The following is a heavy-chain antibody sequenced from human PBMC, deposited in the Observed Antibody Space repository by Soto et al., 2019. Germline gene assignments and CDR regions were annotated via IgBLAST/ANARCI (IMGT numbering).Heavy chain of an antibody. Sequence: GGSLRLSCAASGFTFSDYYMSWIRQAPGKGLEWVSYISSSGSTIYYADSVKGRFTISRDNAKNSLYLQMNSLRAEDTAVYYCARAHNWNYVHYYYGMDVWGQGTTVTVSS. CDR3: ARAHNWNYVHYYYGMDV. CDR1: GFTFSDYY. J-gene: IGHJ6*02. D-gene: IGHD1-7*01. V-gene: IGHV3-11*01. CDR2: ISSSGSTI.